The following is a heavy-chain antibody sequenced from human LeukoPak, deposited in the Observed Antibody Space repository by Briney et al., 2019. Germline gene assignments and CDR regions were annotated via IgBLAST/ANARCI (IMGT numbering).Heavy chain of an antibody. J-gene: IGHJ4*02. CDR2: IYYSGTT. Sequence: SETLSLTCTVSGGSISSYYWSWIRQPPGKGLEWIGYIYYSGTTNYNPSLKSRVTISVDTSKNQFSLQLSSVTAADTAVYYCARGVYIAAAQYGYWGQGTLVTVSS. V-gene: IGHV4-59*01. CDR1: GGSISSYY. D-gene: IGHD6-13*01. CDR3: ARGVYIAAAQYGY.